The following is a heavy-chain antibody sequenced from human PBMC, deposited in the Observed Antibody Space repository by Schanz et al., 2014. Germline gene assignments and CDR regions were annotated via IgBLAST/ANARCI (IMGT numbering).Heavy chain of an antibody. V-gene: IGHV3-33*08. D-gene: IGHD2-21*02. CDR2: IWYNGSNK. CDR3: ARPSDSSWYVDV. CDR1: GFTFSNTW. Sequence: VQLVESGGGLVKPGGSLRLSCAASGFTFSNTWMNWVRQTPGKGLEWVAVIWYNGSNKYYADSVRGRFTISRDNAKNSLKLQMNSQTAEDTAVYYGARPSDSSWYVDVWGKGTTVTVSS. J-gene: IGHJ6*03.